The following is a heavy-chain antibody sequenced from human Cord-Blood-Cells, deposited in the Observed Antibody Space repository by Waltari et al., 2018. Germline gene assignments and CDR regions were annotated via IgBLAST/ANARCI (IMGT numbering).Heavy chain of an antibody. CDR2: INHSGST. CDR3: ATSSTVTFDY. J-gene: IGHJ4*02. CDR1: GGYFSGYY. V-gene: IGHV4-34*01. Sequence: QVQLQQWGAGLLKPSETLSLTCAVHGGYFSGYYWSWIRQPPGRGLEWIGEINHSGSTNYNPSLKSRVTISVDTSKNQFSLKLSSVTAADTAVYYCATSSTVTFDYWGQGTLVTVSS. D-gene: IGHD4-17*01.